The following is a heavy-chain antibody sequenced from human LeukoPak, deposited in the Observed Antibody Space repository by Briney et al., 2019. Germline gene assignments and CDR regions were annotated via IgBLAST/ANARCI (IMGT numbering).Heavy chain of an antibody. Sequence: GWALRLSRAASVFTFSSYGMHWVRQAPGKGLEWVAFIRYDGSNKYYADPVKVRFTISRDNSKNTLHLQVNLRARRNTAVYFCSKHSYDSSLVWGQGTLVTVSS. D-gene: IGHD3-22*01. CDR2: IRYDGSNK. CDR3: SKHSYDSSLV. J-gene: IGHJ4*02. V-gene: IGHV3-30*02. CDR1: VFTFSSYG.